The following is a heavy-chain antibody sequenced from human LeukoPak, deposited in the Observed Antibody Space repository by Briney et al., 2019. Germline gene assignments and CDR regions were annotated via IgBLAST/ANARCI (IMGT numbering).Heavy chain of an antibody. Sequence: PGRSLRLSCAASGFTFSSYAMHWVRQAPGKGLEWVAVISYDGSNKYYADSVKGRFTISRDNSKNTLYLQMNSLRAEDTAVYYCAKAGREWLLLPHAEYFQHWGQGTLVTVSS. J-gene: IGHJ1*01. CDR3: AKAGREWLLLPHAEYFQH. V-gene: IGHV3-30*04. CDR2: ISYDGSNK. D-gene: IGHD3-22*01. CDR1: GFTFSSYA.